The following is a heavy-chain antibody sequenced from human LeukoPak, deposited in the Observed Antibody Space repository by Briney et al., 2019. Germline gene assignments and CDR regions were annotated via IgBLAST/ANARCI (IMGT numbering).Heavy chain of an antibody. D-gene: IGHD3-3*01. J-gene: IGHJ4*02. CDR3: ARFSLGRFWSGYYANAGGHDY. CDR1: GYTFTGYY. Sequence: GASVKVSCKASGYTFTGYYMHWVRQAPGQGLEWMGWINPNSGGTNYAQKFQGRVTMTRDTSISTAYMELSRLRSDDTAVYYCARFSLGRFWSGYYANAGGHDYWGQGTLVTVSS. CDR2: INPNSGGT. V-gene: IGHV1-2*02.